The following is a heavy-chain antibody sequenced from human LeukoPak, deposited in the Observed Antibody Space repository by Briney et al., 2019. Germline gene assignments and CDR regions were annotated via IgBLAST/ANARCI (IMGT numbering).Heavy chain of an antibody. V-gene: IGHV3-30-3*01. CDR1: GFTFSTYA. Sequence: GGSLRLSCAASGFTFSTYAMHWVRQAPGKGLEWVAVISNDGSNKYYADSVKFTISRDNSKNTLYLQMNSLRAEDTAVYYCARESIVGATGGYYYYGMDVWGQGTTVTVSS. CDR3: ARESIVGATGGYYYYGMDV. J-gene: IGHJ6*02. D-gene: IGHD1-26*01. CDR2: ISNDGSNK.